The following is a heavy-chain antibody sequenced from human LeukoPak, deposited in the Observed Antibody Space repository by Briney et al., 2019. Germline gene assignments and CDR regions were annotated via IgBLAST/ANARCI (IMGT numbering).Heavy chain of an antibody. CDR1: GGSISSGSYY. D-gene: IGHD4-17*01. CDR3: AREKTDYGDYEGFDP. J-gene: IGHJ5*02. Sequence: PSETLSLTCTVSGGSISSGSYYWSWIRQPAGKGLEWIVRIYTSGSTNYNPSLKSRFTISVDTSKNQFSLKLSSVPAADTAVYYCAREKTDYGDYEGFDPWGQGTLVTVSS. V-gene: IGHV4-61*02. CDR2: IYTSGST.